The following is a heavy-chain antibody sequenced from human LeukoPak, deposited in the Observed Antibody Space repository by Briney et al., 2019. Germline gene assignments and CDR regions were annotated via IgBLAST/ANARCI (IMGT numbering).Heavy chain of an antibody. J-gene: IGHJ4*02. CDR3: AKDKNALCSITCRSEFDY. D-gene: IGHD2-2*01. CDR1: GFTFSSYG. CDR2: IRFDGSDK. V-gene: IGHV3-30*02. Sequence: GGSLRLSCVASGFTFSSYGMHWVRQTPGKGLEWVAFIRFDGSDKYYADSVKGRFTISRDNSKNTLYLQMNSLRAEDTAVYYCAKDKNALCSITCRSEFDYWGQGTLVTVSS.